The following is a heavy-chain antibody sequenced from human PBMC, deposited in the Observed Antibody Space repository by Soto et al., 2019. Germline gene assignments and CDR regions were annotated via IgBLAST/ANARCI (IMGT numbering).Heavy chain of an antibody. CDR1: GGSMISYY. V-gene: IGHV4-59*01. Sequence: SETLSLTXTVSGGSMISYYWSWIRQPPGRGLEWIGFIYYAGSTKYNPSLNSRVTISVDTSKNQFSLKLTSVTAADTAVYYCARDSYGDSLDYWGQGTLVTVSS. J-gene: IGHJ4*02. D-gene: IGHD4-17*01. CDR3: ARDSYGDSLDY. CDR2: IYYAGST.